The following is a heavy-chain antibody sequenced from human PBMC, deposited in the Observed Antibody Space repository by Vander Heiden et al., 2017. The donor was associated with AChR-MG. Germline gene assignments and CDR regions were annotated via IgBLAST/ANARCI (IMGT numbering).Heavy chain of an antibody. CDR1: GFTFTNYP. D-gene: IGHD1-26*01. CDR3: ARELTGSFYFDF. CDR2: INPSLDST. J-gene: IGHJ4*02. V-gene: IGHV1-46*03. Sequence: QVQLVPSGAEVKKPGASLKVSCKTSGFTFTNYPMHWVRQAPGQGLEWVGTINPSLDSTHYAQKFQGRVRMTRDTSTKTVYMDMTSLRPEDTAVYFCARELTGSFYFDFWGQGSLVTVSS.